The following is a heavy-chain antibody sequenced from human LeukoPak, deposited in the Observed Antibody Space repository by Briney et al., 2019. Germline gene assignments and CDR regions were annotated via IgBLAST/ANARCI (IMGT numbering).Heavy chain of an antibody. CDR1: GFTFSSYS. J-gene: IGHJ4*02. Sequence: GGSLRLSCAASGFTFSSYSMNWVRQAPGKGLEWVSSISSSSSYIYYADSVKGRFTISRDNAKNSLYLQMNSLRAEDTAVYYCASQPAWVPSVYFDYWGQGTLVTVSS. CDR3: ASQPAWVPSVYFDY. D-gene: IGHD1-14*01. CDR2: ISSSSSYI. V-gene: IGHV3-21*01.